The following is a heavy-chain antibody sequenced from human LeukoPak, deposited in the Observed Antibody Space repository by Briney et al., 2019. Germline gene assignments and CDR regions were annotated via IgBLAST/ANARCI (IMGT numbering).Heavy chain of an antibody. V-gene: IGHV1-69*01. D-gene: IGHD6-13*01. CDR3: ASPTSRAAGTFHFQH. CDR2: IIPIFGTA. J-gene: IGHJ1*01. CDR1: GGTFSSYA. Sequence: GASVKVSCKASGGTFSSYAISWVRRAPGQGLEWMGGIIPIFGTANYAQKFQGRVTITADESTSTAYMELSSLRSEDTAVYYCASPTSRAAGTFHFQHWGQGTLVTVSS.